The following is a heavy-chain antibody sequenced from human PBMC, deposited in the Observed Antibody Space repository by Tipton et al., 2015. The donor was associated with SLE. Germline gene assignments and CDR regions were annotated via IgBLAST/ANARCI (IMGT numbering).Heavy chain of an antibody. CDR1: GFTFDDYA. V-gene: IGHV3-9*01. Sequence: SLRLSCAASGFTFDDYAMHWVRQAPGKGLEWVSGISWNSGSIGYADSVKGRFTISRDNAKNSLYLQMNSLRAEDTAVYYCARAQQLAYWGQGILVTVSS. J-gene: IGHJ4*02. CDR2: ISWNSGSI. CDR3: ARAQQLAY. D-gene: IGHD6-13*01.